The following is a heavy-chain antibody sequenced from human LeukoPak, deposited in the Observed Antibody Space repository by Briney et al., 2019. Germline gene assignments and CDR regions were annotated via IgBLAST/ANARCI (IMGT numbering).Heavy chain of an antibody. CDR3: ALRVGYCSGGSCQH. V-gene: IGHV3-11*01. D-gene: IGHD2-15*01. J-gene: IGHJ4*02. CDR1: GFTFSDYY. Sequence: PGGSLRLSCAASGFTFSDYYMSWIRQAPGKGLEWVSYISSSGSTIYYADSVKGRFTISRDNSKNTLYLQMNNLRAEDTAMYYCALRVGYCSGGSCQHWGQGTLVTVSS. CDR2: ISSSGSTI.